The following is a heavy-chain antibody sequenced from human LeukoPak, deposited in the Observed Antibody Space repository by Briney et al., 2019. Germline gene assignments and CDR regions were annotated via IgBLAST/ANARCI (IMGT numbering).Heavy chain of an antibody. V-gene: IGHV4-4*07. Sequence: PSETLSLTCTVSGGSITSHYWHWIRQPAGKGLEWIGRIYSIGSTIYNPSLMSRLTMSVDTSKNQFSLKLSSVTAADTAVYYCARLSFTADAFDIWGQGTMVTVSS. CDR1: GGSITSHY. CDR3: ARLSFTADAFDI. D-gene: IGHD5-18*01. J-gene: IGHJ3*02. CDR2: IYSIGST.